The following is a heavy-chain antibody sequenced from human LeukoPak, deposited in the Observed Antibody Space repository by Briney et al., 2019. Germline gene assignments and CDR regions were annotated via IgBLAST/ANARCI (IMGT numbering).Heavy chain of an antibody. CDR3: ARSGSYCSSTSCYPDYYYYGMDV. V-gene: IGHV3-7*01. J-gene: IGHJ6*02. CDR2: IKQDGSEK. Sequence: GGSLRLSCAASGFTFSSYWMSWVRQAPGKGLEWVANIKQDGSEKYYVDSVKGRFPISRDNAKNSLYLQMNRLRAEDTAVYYCARSGSYCSSTSCYPDYYYYGMDVWGQGTTVTVSS. CDR1: GFTFSSYW. D-gene: IGHD2-2*01.